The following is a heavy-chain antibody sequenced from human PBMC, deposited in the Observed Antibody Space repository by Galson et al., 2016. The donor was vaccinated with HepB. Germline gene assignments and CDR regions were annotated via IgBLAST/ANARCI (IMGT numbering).Heavy chain of an antibody. CDR3: ARDGYYYGSGSYGAATY. J-gene: IGHJ4*02. V-gene: IGHV3-33*01. Sequence: SLRLSCAASGFTFNSFGMHWVRQAPGKGLEWVAVIWYDGSNKYYGDSVKGRFTISRDNSKNTLYLQMNSMRVEDTAMYYCARDGYYYGSGSYGAATYWGQGTPVTVSS. D-gene: IGHD3-10*01. CDR1: GFTFNSFG. CDR2: IWYDGSNK.